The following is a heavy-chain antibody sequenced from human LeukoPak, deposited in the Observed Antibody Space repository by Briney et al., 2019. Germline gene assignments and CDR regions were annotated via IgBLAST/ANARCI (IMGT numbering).Heavy chain of an antibody. J-gene: IGHJ3*02. V-gene: IGHV3-11*05. CDR3: AREKTTVTTTGAFDI. CDR2: ISSSSSYT. CDR1: GFTFSDYY. Sequence: GGSLRLSCAASGFTFSDYYMTWIRQAPGKGLEWVSYISSSSSYTSHADSVKGRFTISRDNAKNSLYLQMNSLRAEDTAVYYCAREKTTVTTTGAFDIWGQGTMVTVSS. D-gene: IGHD4-17*01.